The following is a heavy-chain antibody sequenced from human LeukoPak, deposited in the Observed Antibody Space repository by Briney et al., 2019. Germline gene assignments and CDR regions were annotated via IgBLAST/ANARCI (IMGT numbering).Heavy chain of an antibody. Sequence: ASVKVSCQASGYTFTGYYMRWVRQAPGQGLEWMGWINPNSGGTNYARKFQGRVTMTRDTSISTAYMELSRLRSDDTAVYYCARGQDGSGYLRFDYWGQGTLVTVSS. D-gene: IGHD3-3*01. CDR1: GYTFTGYY. CDR3: ARGQDGSGYLRFDY. J-gene: IGHJ4*02. V-gene: IGHV1-2*02. CDR2: INPNSGGT.